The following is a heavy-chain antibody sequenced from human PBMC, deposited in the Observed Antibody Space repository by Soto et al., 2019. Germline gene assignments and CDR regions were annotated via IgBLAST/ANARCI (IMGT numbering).Heavy chain of an antibody. Sequence: SVKVSCKASGYTFTSYDINWVRQAPGQGLEWMGGIIPIFGTANYAQKFQGRVTITADESTSTAYMELSSLRSEDTAVYYCARAPLDSGYDPHYGMDVWGQGTTVTVS. CDR2: IIPIFGTA. J-gene: IGHJ6*02. CDR1: GYTFTSYD. V-gene: IGHV1-69*13. CDR3: ARAPLDSGYDPHYGMDV. D-gene: IGHD5-12*01.